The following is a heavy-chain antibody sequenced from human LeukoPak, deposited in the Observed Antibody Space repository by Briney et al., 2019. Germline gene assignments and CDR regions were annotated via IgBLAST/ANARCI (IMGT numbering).Heavy chain of an antibody. Sequence: SETLSLTCTVSGGSISSYYWSWIRQPPGKGLEWIGYIYYSGSTNYNPSLKSRVTISVDTSKNQFSLKLSSVTAADTAVYYCARSARSVPSGSYFYVFDYWGQGTLVTVSS. CDR3: ARSARSVPSGSYFYVFDY. CDR1: GGSISSYY. J-gene: IGHJ4*02. V-gene: IGHV4-59*08. CDR2: IYYSGST. D-gene: IGHD1-26*01.